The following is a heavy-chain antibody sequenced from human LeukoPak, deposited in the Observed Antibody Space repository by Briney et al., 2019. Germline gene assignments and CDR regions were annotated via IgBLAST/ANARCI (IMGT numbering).Heavy chain of an antibody. D-gene: IGHD4-23*01. CDR1: NDSISSYC. CDR3: ATSYDGKTAPYDL. CDR2: MCPSGRT. Sequence: PSETLFLTCTVSNDSISSYCCSWVRQPPGKGLEWIGFMCPSGRTDYNPSLKSRVTMSIDTSKNQLSMELRFLTAADTAVYYCATSYDGKTAPYDLWGHGTLVTVSS. V-gene: IGHV4-4*08. J-gene: IGHJ5*02.